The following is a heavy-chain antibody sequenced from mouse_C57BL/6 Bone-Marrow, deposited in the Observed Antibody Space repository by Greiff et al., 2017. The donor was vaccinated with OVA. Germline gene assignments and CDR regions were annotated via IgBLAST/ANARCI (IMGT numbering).Heavy chain of an antibody. CDR3: TSYGNFDY. CDR2: IDPENGDT. J-gene: IGHJ2*01. D-gene: IGHD2-1*01. CDR1: GFNIKDAY. Sequence: VQLQQSGAELVRPGASVKLSCTASGFNIKDAYMHWVKQRPEQGLEWIGWIDPENGDTAYASKFQGKATITADTSSKTVYLQLSSLTTEDTTVYYCTSYGNFDYWDHGTTLPVSS. V-gene: IGHV14-4*01.